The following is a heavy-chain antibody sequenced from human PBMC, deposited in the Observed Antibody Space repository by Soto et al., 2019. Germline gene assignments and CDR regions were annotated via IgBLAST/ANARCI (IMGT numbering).Heavy chain of an antibody. CDR3: AKDFLLYDSSGYPDY. Sequence: GGSLRLSCAASGFTFSSYGMHWVRQAPGKGLEWVAVISYDGSNTYYADSVKGRFTISRDNSKNTLYLQMNSLRAEDTAVYYCAKDFLLYDSSGYPDYWGPGSLVTASS. V-gene: IGHV3-30*18. J-gene: IGHJ4*02. CDR1: GFTFSSYG. D-gene: IGHD3-22*01. CDR2: ISYDGSNT.